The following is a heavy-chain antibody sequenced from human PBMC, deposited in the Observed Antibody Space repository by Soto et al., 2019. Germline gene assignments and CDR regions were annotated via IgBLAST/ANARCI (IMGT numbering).Heavy chain of an antibody. J-gene: IGHJ6*02. V-gene: IGHV3-21*01. D-gene: IGHD4-17*01. CDR2: ISSSSSYI. CDR1: GFTFSSYS. Sequence: EVQLVESGGGLVKPGGSLRLSCAASGFTFSSYSMNWVRQAPGKGLEWVSSISSSSSYIYYADSVKGRFTISRDNAKNSLYLQMNSLRAEDTAVYYCARYTKTTVTTYGMDVWGQGTTVTVSS. CDR3: ARYTKTTVTTYGMDV.